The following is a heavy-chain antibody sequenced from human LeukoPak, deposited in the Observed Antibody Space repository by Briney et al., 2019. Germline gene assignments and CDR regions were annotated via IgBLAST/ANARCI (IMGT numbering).Heavy chain of an antibody. J-gene: IGHJ4*02. CDR2: IYYRGST. V-gene: IGHV4-30-4*01. CDR3: ARGSWSSSIDY. Sequence: PSETLSLTCTVSGVSISSGDYYWSWIRQPPGKGLEWIGYIYYRGSTYYNPSLKSRLTISVDTSKNQFSLRLSSVTAADTAVYYCARGSWSSSIDYWGQGTLVTVSS. CDR1: GVSISSGDYY. D-gene: IGHD6-6*01.